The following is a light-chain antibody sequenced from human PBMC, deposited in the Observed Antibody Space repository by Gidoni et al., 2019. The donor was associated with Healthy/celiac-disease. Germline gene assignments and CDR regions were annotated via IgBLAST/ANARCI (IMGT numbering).Light chain of an antibody. Sequence: DIVMTQSPDSLAVSLGERATINCKSSQSVLYSSNSKNYLAWYQQKPGQPPKLLIYWASTRESGVPDRFSGSGSGTEFTLTISSLQAEDVAVYYCQQYYSTPSFGQGTKLEIK. CDR3: QQYYSTPS. V-gene: IGKV4-1*01. J-gene: IGKJ2*01. CDR2: WAS. CDR1: QSVLYSSNSKNY.